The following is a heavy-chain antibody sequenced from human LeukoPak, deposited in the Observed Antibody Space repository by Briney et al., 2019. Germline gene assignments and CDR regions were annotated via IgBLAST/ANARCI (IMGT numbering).Heavy chain of an antibody. Sequence: GGPLSLSCAAPGLTFRTYGLHWLRQAQGKGPEWVTFISYDGNDKKYGASVKGRFTVSRDNLKNFLYLQMNSLRVEDTAMYYCARELYDDGESWFDPWGQGTLVTVSS. CDR3: ARELYDDGESWFDP. CDR2: ISYDGNDK. D-gene: IGHD4-17*01. V-gene: IGHV3-30*03. CDR1: GLTFRTYG. J-gene: IGHJ5*02.